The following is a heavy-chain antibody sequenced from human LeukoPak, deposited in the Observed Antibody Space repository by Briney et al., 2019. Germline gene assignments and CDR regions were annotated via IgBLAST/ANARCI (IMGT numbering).Heavy chain of an antibody. CDR3: TREDNWYFDL. Sequence: PGGSLRLSCAASGYTFSTYWMHWVRQAPGTGLVWVSLINSDGSSTNYADSVKGRFTISRDNAKNSLYLQLNSLRAEDTAVYYCTREDNWYFDLWGRGTLVTVSS. CDR1: GYTFSTYW. J-gene: IGHJ2*01. CDR2: INSDGSST. V-gene: IGHV3-74*01.